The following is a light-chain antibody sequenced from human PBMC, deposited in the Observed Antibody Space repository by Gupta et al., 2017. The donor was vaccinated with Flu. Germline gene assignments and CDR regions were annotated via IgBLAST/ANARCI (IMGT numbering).Light chain of an antibody. CDR1: QSFTNNY. Sequence: EIVLTQSPGTLSLSPGESATLSCRASQSFTNNYLAWYQQKPGQAPRLLIFGTSNRATGVPDRFSGSVSGTDFTLTIIRLEPEDFAVYYCQQSASSQWTFGQGTKVEI. V-gene: IGKV3-20*01. CDR3: QQSASSQWT. CDR2: GTS. J-gene: IGKJ1*01.